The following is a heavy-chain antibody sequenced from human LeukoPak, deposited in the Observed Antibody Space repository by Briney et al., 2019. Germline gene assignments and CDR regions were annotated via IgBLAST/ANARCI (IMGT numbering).Heavy chain of an antibody. Sequence: GGSLRLSCAASGFTFSSYSMNWVRQAPGKGLEWVSYISSSSSTIYYADSVKGRFTISRDKSKNTLYLDMNSLTAEDTAVYYCAKDRAGGAFDDDAFDIWGQGTMVTVSS. J-gene: IGHJ3*02. CDR3: AKDRAGGAFDDDAFDI. CDR1: GFTFSSYS. CDR2: ISSSSSTI. V-gene: IGHV3-48*01. D-gene: IGHD2-8*02.